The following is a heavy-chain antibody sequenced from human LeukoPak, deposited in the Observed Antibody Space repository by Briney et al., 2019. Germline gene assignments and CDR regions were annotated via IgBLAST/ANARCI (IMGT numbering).Heavy chain of an antibody. Sequence: PGGSLRLSCAASGFTFSGYGMHWVRQAPGKGLEWVASISYDGSNKYYADSVRGRFTTSRDNSKNTLYLQMNSLRTEDTAMFYCAGHYYDRGGYYRLDYWGQGTLVTVSS. V-gene: IGHV3-30*03. CDR3: AGHYYDRGGYYRLDY. CDR1: GFTFSGYG. CDR2: ISYDGSNK. J-gene: IGHJ4*02. D-gene: IGHD3-22*01.